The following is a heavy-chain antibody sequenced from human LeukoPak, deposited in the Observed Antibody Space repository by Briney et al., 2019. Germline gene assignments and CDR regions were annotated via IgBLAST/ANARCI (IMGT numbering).Heavy chain of an antibody. CDR1: GYSISSGYY. CDR3: ARRHFLWVAVAGEFDY. Sequence: SETLSLTCAVSGYSISSGYYWGWIRQPPGKGLECIGSIYHSGRTYYNPSLKSRVTISVDTSKNQFSLKLSSVTVADTAVYYCARRHFLWVAVAGEFDYWGQGTLVTVSS. V-gene: IGHV4-38-2*01. J-gene: IGHJ4*02. CDR2: IYHSGRT. D-gene: IGHD6-19*01.